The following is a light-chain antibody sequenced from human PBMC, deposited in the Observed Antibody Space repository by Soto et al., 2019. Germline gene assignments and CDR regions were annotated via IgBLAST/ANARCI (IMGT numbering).Light chain of an antibody. J-gene: IGKJ1*01. V-gene: IGKV1-9*01. CDR3: QQLNSYPQT. CDR2: AAS. CDR1: QGISSY. Sequence: DIQLTQSPSFLSASVGDRVTITCRASQGISSYLAWYQQKPGKAPKLLIYAASTLQSGVPSRFSGSGSGTEFTLTISSLQPEDFATYCCQQLNSYPQTFGPGTKVELK.